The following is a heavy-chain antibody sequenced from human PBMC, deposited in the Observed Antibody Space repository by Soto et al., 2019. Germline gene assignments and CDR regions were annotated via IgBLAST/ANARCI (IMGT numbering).Heavy chain of an antibody. V-gene: IGHV3-7*01. CDR1: GFTLRSYW. J-gene: IGHJ4*01. CDR3: ERDSGYGSGSSVNHYLVC. D-gene: IGHD3-10*01. Sequence: GGSLRLSCAASGFTLRSYWMSWVRQAPGKGLEWLATIKTDASEKKYVDSVKGRFTVSRDNAKNSLYLQMDSLRAEDTAVYYCERDSGYGSGSSVNHYLVCWGRGTLVTVSS. CDR2: IKTDASEK.